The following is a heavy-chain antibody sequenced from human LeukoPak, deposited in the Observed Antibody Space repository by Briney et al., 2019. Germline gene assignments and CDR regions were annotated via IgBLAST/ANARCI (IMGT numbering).Heavy chain of an antibody. J-gene: IGHJ4*02. V-gene: IGHV3-21*01. CDR1: GFTFSSYT. CDR3: ARGSTVVRGVSPAGDY. CDR2: ISRSSSYI. Sequence: GGSLRLSCAGSGFTFSSYTMNWVRQAPGKGLEWVSSISRSSSYIYYADSMKGRFTISRDNAKNSLDLQMHSLRAEDTAGYYCARGSTVVRGVSPAGDYWGQGTLVTVSS. D-gene: IGHD3-10*01.